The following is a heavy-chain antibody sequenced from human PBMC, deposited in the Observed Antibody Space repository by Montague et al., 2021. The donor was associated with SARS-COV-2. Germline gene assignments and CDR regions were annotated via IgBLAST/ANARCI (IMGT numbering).Heavy chain of an antibody. J-gene: IGHJ5*02. CDR3: ARHRNYGDHSLDNWFHP. D-gene: IGHD4-17*01. CDR1: SGSISSRDY. V-gene: IGHV4-39*01. Sequence: SETLSLTCTVSSGSISSRDYWGWIRQPPGKGLEWIGSTYYSGTTYYNLSLKSRVTISVDTFKNQFSLKLTSVTAADTAVYYCARHRNYGDHSLDNWFHPWGQGTLVTVSS. CDR2: TYYSGTT.